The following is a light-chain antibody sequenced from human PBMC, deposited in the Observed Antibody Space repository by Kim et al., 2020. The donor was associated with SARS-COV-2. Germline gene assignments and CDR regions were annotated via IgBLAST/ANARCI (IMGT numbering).Light chain of an antibody. Sequence: LSPEERATLSCRASQSVSSSYLAWYQQRPGQAPRLLIYGASSRATGIPDRFSGSGSGTDFTLTISRLEPEDFAVYYCQQYGSSPYTFRQGTKLEI. J-gene: IGKJ2*01. V-gene: IGKV3-20*01. CDR2: GAS. CDR3: QQYGSSPYT. CDR1: QSVSSSY.